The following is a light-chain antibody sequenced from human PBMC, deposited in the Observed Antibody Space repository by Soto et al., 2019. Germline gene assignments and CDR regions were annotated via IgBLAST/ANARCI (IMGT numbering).Light chain of an antibody. CDR1: SSDVGIYNY. CDR2: EVS. J-gene: IGLJ1*01. CDR3: SSYTTSSTRV. V-gene: IGLV2-14*01. Sequence: QSALTQPASVSXSPGQSIAISCTXSSSDVGIYNYVSWYQQHPGKVPKLIIYEVSNRPSGVSNRFSGSKSGNTASLTISGLQAEDEADYYCSSYTTSSTRVFGTGTKLTVL.